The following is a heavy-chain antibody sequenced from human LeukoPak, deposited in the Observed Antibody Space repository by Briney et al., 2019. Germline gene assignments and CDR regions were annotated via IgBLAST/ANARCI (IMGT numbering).Heavy chain of an antibody. J-gene: IGHJ4*02. Sequence: PGGALRLSCTVSGFTVSSNSMSWVRQAPAKGLEWVSFIYSGGNTHYSDSVKGRFAISRDNSKNALYLQMNSLRAEDTAVYYCARAVYDILTGYYFDYWGQGTLVTVSS. CDR2: IYSGGNT. D-gene: IGHD3-9*01. V-gene: IGHV3-53*01. CDR1: GFTVSSNS. CDR3: ARAVYDILTGYYFDY.